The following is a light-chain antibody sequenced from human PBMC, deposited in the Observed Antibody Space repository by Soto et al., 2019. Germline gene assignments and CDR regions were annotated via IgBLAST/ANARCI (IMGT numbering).Light chain of an antibody. CDR2: GAS. J-gene: IGKJ1*01. CDR3: QQYNNRPPWT. Sequence: EIVMTQSPATLAVSPGERATLSCRASQSVSNNLAWYQQKPGQAPRLLIHGASTRATGIPVRFSGSGSGTEFTLTISSLQSEDFALYYCQQYNNRPPWTFGQGTKVEIK. V-gene: IGKV3-15*01. CDR1: QSVSNN.